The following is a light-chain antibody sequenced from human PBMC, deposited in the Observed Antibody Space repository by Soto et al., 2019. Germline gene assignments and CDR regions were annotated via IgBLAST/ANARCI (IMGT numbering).Light chain of an antibody. Sequence: DIMMTQSPDSLAVSLGERATINCKSSQSVIHTSNNKSYLAWYQQKAGQPPELLLYWASARDSGVPDRFSGSGSVTNFTLTINSLQAEDVAVYYCQQYYTTPRTFGQGTKVDIK. CDR1: QSVIHTSNNKSY. CDR2: WAS. J-gene: IGKJ2*01. CDR3: QQYYTTPRT. V-gene: IGKV4-1*01.